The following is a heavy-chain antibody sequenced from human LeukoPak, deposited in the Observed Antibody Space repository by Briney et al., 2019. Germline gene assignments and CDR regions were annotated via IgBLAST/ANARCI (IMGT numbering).Heavy chain of an antibody. CDR3: AKRKGPLKGFDY. Sequence: PGGSLRLSCAASGFTFDAYAMHWVRQAPGQGLEWVSGISWNSNTIAYADSVKGRFTISRDNAKNSLYLQMNSLRAEDTALYYCAKRKGPLKGFDYWGQGTLVTVSS. J-gene: IGHJ4*02. CDR2: ISWNSNTI. V-gene: IGHV3-9*01. CDR1: GFTFDAYA.